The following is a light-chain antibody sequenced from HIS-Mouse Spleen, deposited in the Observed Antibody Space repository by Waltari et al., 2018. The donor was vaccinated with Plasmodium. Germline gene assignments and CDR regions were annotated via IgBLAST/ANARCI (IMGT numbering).Light chain of an antibody. J-gene: IGKJ3*01. CDR1: QSVSSN. CDR3: QQYNNWSFT. Sequence: TQSPAPLSVSPGERATLSCRASQSVSSNLAWYQQKPGQAPILLIYGASTRATGIPARFSGSGSGTEFTLTISSLQSEDFAVYYCQQYNNWSFTFGPGTKVDIK. V-gene: IGKV3-15*01. CDR2: GAS.